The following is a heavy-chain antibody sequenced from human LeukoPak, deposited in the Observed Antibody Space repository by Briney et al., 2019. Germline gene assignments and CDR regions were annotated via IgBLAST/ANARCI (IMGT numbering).Heavy chain of an antibody. CDR3: SRLRGYSYGYADY. CDR2: ISGSGGST. Sequence: GGSLRLSCAASGFTFSNYAMSWVRQAPGKGLEWVSVISGSGGSTYYADSVKGRFTISRDNAKNSLYLQMNSLRAEDTAVYYCSRLRGYSYGYADYWGQGTLVTVSS. V-gene: IGHV3-23*01. D-gene: IGHD5-18*01. J-gene: IGHJ4*02. CDR1: GFTFSNYA.